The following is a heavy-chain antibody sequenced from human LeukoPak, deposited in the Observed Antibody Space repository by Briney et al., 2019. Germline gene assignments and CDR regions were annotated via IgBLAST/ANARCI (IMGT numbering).Heavy chain of an antibody. CDR1: GFTFSSYA. CDR2: ISGSGGST. J-gene: IGHJ4*02. CDR3: AKSPIAARQIDY. V-gene: IGHV3-23*01. D-gene: IGHD6-6*01. Sequence: SGGSLRLSCAASGFTFSSYAMSWVRQAPGKGLEWVSAISGSGGSTYYADSVKGRFTISRDNSKNTLYLQMNSPRAEDTAVYYCAKSPIAARQIDYWGQGTLVTVSS.